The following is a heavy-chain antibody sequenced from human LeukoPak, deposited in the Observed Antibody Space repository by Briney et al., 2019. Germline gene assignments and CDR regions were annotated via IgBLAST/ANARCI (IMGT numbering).Heavy chain of an antibody. CDR1: GYTFTGYY. J-gene: IGHJ4*02. CDR2: INPNSGGT. CDR3: ARVSRYCSSTSCYQPYFDY. D-gene: IGHD2-2*01. Sequence: ASVKVSCKASGYTFTGYYMHWVRQAPGQGLEWMGWINPNSGGTNYAQKFQGRVTMTRGTSISTAYMELSRLRSDDTAVYYCARVSRYCSSTSCYQPYFDYWGQGTLVTVSS. V-gene: IGHV1-2*02.